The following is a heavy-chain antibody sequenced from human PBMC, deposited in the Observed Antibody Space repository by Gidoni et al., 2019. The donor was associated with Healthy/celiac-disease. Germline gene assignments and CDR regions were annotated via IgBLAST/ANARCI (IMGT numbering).Heavy chain of an antibody. J-gene: IGHJ5*02. D-gene: IGHD2-2*01. CDR3: AREAVPAANNWFDP. Sequence: QVQLVESGGGVVQPGRALRLSCAASGFTFSSYGMHWVRKAPGKGLEWVAVIWYDGSNKYYADSVKGRFTISRDNSKNTLYLQMNSLRAEDTAVYYCAREAVPAANNWFDPWGQGTLVTVSS. CDR1: GFTFSSYG. V-gene: IGHV3-33*01. CDR2: IWYDGSNK.